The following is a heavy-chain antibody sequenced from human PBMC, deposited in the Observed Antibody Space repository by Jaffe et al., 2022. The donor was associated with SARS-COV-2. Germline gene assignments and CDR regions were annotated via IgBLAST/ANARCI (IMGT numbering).Heavy chain of an antibody. CDR2: ISWNSGSI. J-gene: IGHJ3*02. Sequence: EVQLVESGGGLVQPGRSLRLSCAASGFTFDDYAMHWVRQAPGKGLEWVSGISWNSGSIGYADSVKGRFTISRDNAKNSLYLQMNSLRAEDTALYYCAKDISYYDSSGYDAFDIWGQGTMVTVSS. CDR1: GFTFDDYA. D-gene: IGHD3-22*01. CDR3: AKDISYYDSSGYDAFDI. V-gene: IGHV3-9*01.